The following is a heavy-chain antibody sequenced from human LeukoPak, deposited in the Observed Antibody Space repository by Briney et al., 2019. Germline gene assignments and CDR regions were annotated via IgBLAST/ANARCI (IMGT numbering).Heavy chain of an antibody. V-gene: IGHV1-2*02. D-gene: IGHD3-22*01. CDR3: ARGRTEYYYDSSGLYTWGY. CDR2: INPNSGGT. J-gene: IGHJ4*02. CDR1: GYTFTGYY. Sequence: ASVKVSCKASGYTFTGYYMHWVRQAPRQGLEWMGCINPNSGGTNYAQKFQGRVTMTRDTSISTAYMELSRLRSDDTAVYYCARGRTEYYYDSSGLYTWGYWGQGTLVTVSS.